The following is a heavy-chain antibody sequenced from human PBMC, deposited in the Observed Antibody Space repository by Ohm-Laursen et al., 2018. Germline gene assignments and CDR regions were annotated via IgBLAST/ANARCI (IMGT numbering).Heavy chain of an antibody. D-gene: IGHD6-13*01. CDR2: ISFTSDP. CDR1: GFTFSSYS. Sequence: SLRLSCTASGFTFSSYSMNWVRQAPGKGLEWVSTISFTSDPYYAESLRGRFTVSRDNTRNSVYLQMNSLRDEDTGVYYCARDGSGWSRDVWGQGTTVIVSS. J-gene: IGHJ6*02. CDR3: ARDGSGWSRDV. V-gene: IGHV3-48*02.